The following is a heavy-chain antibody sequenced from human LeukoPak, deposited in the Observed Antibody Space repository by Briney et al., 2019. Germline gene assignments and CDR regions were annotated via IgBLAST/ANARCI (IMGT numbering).Heavy chain of an antibody. D-gene: IGHD6-6*01. CDR3: ARVTYSSSSMSLDGFDI. CDR1: GGSISSYY. J-gene: IGHJ3*02. CDR2: IYSSGST. V-gene: IGHV4-4*07. Sequence: SETLSLTCTVSGGSISSYYWSWIRQPAGKGLEWIGRIYSSGSTNYNPSLKSRVTVSVDTSKNQFSLKLSSVTAADTAVYYCARVTYSSSSMSLDGFDIWGQGTMVTVSS.